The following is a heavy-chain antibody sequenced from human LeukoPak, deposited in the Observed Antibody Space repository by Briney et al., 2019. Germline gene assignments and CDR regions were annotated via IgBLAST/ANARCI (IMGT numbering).Heavy chain of an antibody. J-gene: IGHJ3*02. CDR1: GFTFSSYG. CDR2: ISGSGGST. Sequence: GGSLRLSCAASGFTFSSYGMSWVRQAPGKGLEWVSAISGSGGSTYYADSVKGRFTISRDNSKNTLYLQMNSLRAEDTAVYYCAKDEEVTGTNLGLIPDAFDIWGQGTMVTVSS. D-gene: IGHD1-20*01. CDR3: AKDEEVTGTNLGLIPDAFDI. V-gene: IGHV3-23*01.